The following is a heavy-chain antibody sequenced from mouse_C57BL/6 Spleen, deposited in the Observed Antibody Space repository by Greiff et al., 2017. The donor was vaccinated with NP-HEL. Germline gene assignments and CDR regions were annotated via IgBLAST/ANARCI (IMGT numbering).Heavy chain of an antibody. CDR2: IDPETGGT. J-gene: IGHJ3*01. D-gene: IGHD4-1*01. V-gene: IGHV1-15*01. CDR1: GYTFTDYE. Sequence: VQLQQSGAELVRPGASVTLSCKASGYTFTDYEMHWVKQTPVHGLEWIGAIDPETGGTAYNQTFKGQAILTADKSSSTAYLELRRLTSEDSAVYYGTRSNWGAFAYWGQGTLVTVSA. CDR3: TRSNWGAFAY.